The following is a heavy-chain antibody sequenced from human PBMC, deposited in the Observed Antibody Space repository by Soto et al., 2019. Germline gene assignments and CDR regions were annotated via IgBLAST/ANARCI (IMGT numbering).Heavy chain of an antibody. CDR3: AREDRCSRTSCYYNYYGMDV. V-gene: IGHV1-69*06. D-gene: IGHD2-2*01. CDR1: GGTFGSYA. CDR2: IIPIFGTA. Sequence: SVKVSCKASGGTFGSYAISWVRQAPGQGLEWMGGIIPIFGTANYAQKFQGRVTITADKSTSTAYMELSSLRSEDTAVYYCAREDRCSRTSCYYNYYGMDVWGQGTTVTVSS. J-gene: IGHJ6*02.